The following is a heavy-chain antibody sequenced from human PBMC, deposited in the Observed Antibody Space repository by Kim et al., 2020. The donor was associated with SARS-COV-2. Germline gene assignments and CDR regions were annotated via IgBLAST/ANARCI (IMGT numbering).Heavy chain of an antibody. CDR2: ISGSDDST. V-gene: IGHV3-23*01. CDR3: AKNLGSGIWSPLAS. Sequence: GGSLRLSCADSGFTFSTYVMSWFRQAPGKGLEWVSGISGSDDSTYYAGSVKGRFTISRDNSKNTLALQRNRLRVEDTAGYNCAKNLGSGIWSPLASWGLG. CDR1: GFTFSTYV. D-gene: IGHD7-27*01. J-gene: IGHJ5*02.